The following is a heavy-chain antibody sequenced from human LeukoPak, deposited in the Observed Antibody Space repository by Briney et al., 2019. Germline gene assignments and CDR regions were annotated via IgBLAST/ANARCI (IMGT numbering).Heavy chain of an antibody. V-gene: IGHV3-30*04. CDR1: GYTFTGYY. Sequence: SCKASGYTFTGYYMHWVRQAPGKGLEWVAVISYDGSNRYYADSVKGRFTTSRDNSESTLYLQMNSLRAGDTAVYYCARVRTPGYYYYMDVWGKGTTVTVSS. CDR3: ARVRTPGYYYYMDV. D-gene: IGHD1-14*01. CDR2: ISYDGSNR. J-gene: IGHJ6*03.